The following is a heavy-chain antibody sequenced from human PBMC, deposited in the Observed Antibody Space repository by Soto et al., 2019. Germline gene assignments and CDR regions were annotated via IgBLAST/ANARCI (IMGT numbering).Heavy chain of an antibody. Sequence: QVQLQESGPGLVKASETPSLTCTVSGGSISSNYWTWIRQPPGKGLEWIGYVYNSGSTNYNPSLKSRVTISEHTSKSQFSLKVNSMTAADTAVYYCARYRREAVAGYTLDNWGQGILVTVSS. V-gene: IGHV4-59*01. D-gene: IGHD6-13*01. CDR2: VYNSGST. CDR3: ARYRREAVAGYTLDN. J-gene: IGHJ4*02. CDR1: GGSISSNY.